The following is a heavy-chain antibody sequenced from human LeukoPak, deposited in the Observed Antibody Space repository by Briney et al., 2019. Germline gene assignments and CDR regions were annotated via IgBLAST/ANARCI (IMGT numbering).Heavy chain of an antibody. Sequence: PGGSLRLSCAASGFTFSSYEMNWVRQAPGKGLEWGSYISSSGSTIYHADSVKGRFTISRDNAKNSLYLQMDSLRAEDTAVYYWAELGITMIGGVWGKGTTVTISS. V-gene: IGHV3-48*03. J-gene: IGHJ6*04. CDR3: AELGITMIGGV. CDR2: ISSSGSTI. D-gene: IGHD3-10*02. CDR1: GFTFSSYE.